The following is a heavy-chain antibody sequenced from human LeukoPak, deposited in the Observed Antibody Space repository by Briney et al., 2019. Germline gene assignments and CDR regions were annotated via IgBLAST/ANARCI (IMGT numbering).Heavy chain of an antibody. CDR2: IYYSGST. CDR1: GYSINSGYY. D-gene: IGHD3-10*01. CDR3: ARHRVSGVSRNAFDI. V-gene: IGHV4-38-2*02. J-gene: IGHJ3*02. Sequence: KPSETLSLTCTVSGYSINSGYYWSWIRQPPGKRLEWIGSIYYSGSTYSNPTLKSRLTISVDTSKNQISLNLTSVTAADAAVYYCARHRVSGVSRNAFDIWGQGTMVTVSS.